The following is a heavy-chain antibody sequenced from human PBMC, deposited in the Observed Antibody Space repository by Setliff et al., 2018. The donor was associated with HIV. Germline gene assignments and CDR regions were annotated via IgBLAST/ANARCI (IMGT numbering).Heavy chain of an antibody. CDR3: ASRIYYYDSNNFLREEGFDP. D-gene: IGHD3-22*01. V-gene: IGHV4-39*01. Sequence: PSETLSLTCTVSGGSASNSRYYWAWIRQPPGKGLEYIGSIHYNEKTYYNPSLKSRVTISIDTSKNQFSLNLTSVTAADTAVYYCASRIYYYDSNNFLREEGFDPWGRGTLVTVSS. CDR2: IHYNEKT. J-gene: IGHJ5*02. CDR1: GGSASNSRYY.